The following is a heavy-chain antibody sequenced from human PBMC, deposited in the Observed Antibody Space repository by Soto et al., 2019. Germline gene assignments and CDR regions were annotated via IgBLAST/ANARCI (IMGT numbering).Heavy chain of an antibody. V-gene: IGHV4-59*01. D-gene: IGHD5-12*01. CDR3: ARGVATIGP. CDR2: IYYSGST. J-gene: IGHJ5*02. CDR1: GDSISSYY. Sequence: QVQLQESGPRLVKPSETLSLTCSVSGDSISSYYWSWIRQPPGKGLEWIGYIYYSGSTNYNPSFKSRVTISVDTPKNQFSLKLTSVTVANTAVYYCARGVATIGPWGQGTLVTVSS.